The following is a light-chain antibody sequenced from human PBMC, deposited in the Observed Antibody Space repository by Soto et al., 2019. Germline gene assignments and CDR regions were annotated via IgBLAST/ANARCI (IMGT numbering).Light chain of an antibody. J-gene: IGLJ1*01. CDR3: ASYAGSNKV. CDR1: SNDVGGYNY. Sequence: QSVLTQPPSASGSPGQSLTISCTGTSNDVGGYNYVSWYQQHPGKAPKLMIYEVTKRPSGVPDRFSGSKSGNTASLTVSGLLAEDEADYYCASYAGSNKVFGTGTKVTLL. V-gene: IGLV2-8*01. CDR2: EVT.